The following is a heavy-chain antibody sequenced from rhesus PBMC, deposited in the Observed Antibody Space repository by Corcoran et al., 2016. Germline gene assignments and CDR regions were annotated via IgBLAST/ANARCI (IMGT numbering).Heavy chain of an antibody. CDR1: GGSFSSYW. D-gene: IGHD6-25*01. CDR2: LNGNSWST. J-gene: IGHJ5-2*02. V-gene: IGHV4-80*01. CDR3: ARNAEYSGNWNVGNSLEV. Sequence: QVQLQESGPGLVKPSETLSLTCAVAGGSFSSYWWGWIRQPPGKGPAWMGELNGNSWSTNSNPSLKSRFTFSADASKNQFSLKLRSVTAADTAVYYCARNAEYSGNWNVGNSLEVWGRGVLVTVSS.